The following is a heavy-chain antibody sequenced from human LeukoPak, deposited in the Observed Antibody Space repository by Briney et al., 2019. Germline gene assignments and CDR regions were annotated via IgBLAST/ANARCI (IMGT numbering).Heavy chain of an antibody. CDR2: ISSSGSTI. CDR3: ASASDQRFLEWLLRY. J-gene: IGHJ4*02. Sequence: SGGSLRLSCAASGFTFSSYEMNWVRQAPGKGLEWVSYISSSGSTIYYADSVKGRFTISRDNAKNSLYLRMNSLRAEDTAVYYCASASDQRFLEWLLRYWGQGTLVTVSS. V-gene: IGHV3-48*03. CDR1: GFTFSSYE. D-gene: IGHD3-3*01.